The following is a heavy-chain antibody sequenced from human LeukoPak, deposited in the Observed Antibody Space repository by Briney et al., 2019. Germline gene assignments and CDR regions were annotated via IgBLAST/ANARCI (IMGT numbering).Heavy chain of an antibody. CDR2: IYYSGST. CDR1: GGSISSGDYY. J-gene: IGHJ4*02. CDR3: ARVKYYGSGSYYPRFFDY. Sequence: SETLSLTCTVSGGSISSGDYYWRWIRQPQGKGREWIVYIYYSGSTYYNPSLKSRVTIAVNTTKNQFSLTLSSVTAADTAVYYCARVKYYGSGSYYPRFFDYWGQGTLVTVSS. V-gene: IGHV4-30-4*01. D-gene: IGHD3-10*01.